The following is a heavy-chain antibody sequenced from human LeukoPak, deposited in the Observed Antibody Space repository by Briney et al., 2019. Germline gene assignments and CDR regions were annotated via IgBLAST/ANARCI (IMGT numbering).Heavy chain of an antibody. D-gene: IGHD3-22*01. CDR3: ASGYYYDSSALRDDAFDI. CDR2: IYYSGST. J-gene: IGHJ3*02. CDR1: GGSISSYY. V-gene: IGHV4-59*01. Sequence: PSETLSLTCTVSGGSISSYYWSWIRQPPGKGLEWIGYIYYSGSTNYNPSLKSRVTISVDTSKNQFSLKLSSVTAADTAVYYCASGYYYDSSALRDDAFDIWGQGAMVTVSS.